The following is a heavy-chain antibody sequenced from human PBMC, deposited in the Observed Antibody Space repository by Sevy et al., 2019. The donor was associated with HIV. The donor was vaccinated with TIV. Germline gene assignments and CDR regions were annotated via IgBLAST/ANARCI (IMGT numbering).Heavy chain of an antibody. CDR3: ARDPYVSAAAGRGPFDI. J-gene: IGHJ3*02. D-gene: IGHD6-13*01. CDR2: ISSSSSYI. CDR1: GFTFNSYS. Sequence: GGSLRLSCAASGFTFNSYSMNWVRQAPGKGLEWVSSISSSSSYIYYADSVKGRFTISRDNAKNALYLQMNSLRAEDAEVYYCARDPYVSAAAGRGPFDIWGQGTMVTVSS. V-gene: IGHV3-21*01.